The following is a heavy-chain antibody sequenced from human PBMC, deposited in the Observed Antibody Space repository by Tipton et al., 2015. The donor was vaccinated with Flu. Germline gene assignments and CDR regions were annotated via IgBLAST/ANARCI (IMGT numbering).Heavy chain of an antibody. D-gene: IGHD3-3*01. CDR2: IYYSGST. CDR1: GGSISSSSYY. Sequence: TLSLTCTVSGGSISSSSYYWGWIRQPPGKGLEWIGSIYYSGSTYYNPSLKSRVTISVDTSKNQFSLKLSSVTAADTAVYYCATSYYDFWSGYPTFDYWGQGTLVTVSS. V-gene: IGHV4-39*01. CDR3: ATSYYDFWSGYPTFDY. J-gene: IGHJ4*02.